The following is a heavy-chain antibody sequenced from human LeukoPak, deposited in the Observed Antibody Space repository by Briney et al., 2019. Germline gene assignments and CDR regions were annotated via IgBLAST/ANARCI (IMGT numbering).Heavy chain of an antibody. CDR1: GFTFSSYA. CDR2: ISGSGGST. V-gene: IGHV3-23*01. J-gene: IGHJ4*02. Sequence: GGSLRLSCAASGFTFSSYAMSWVRQAPGKGLEWVSAISGSGGSTYYADSVKGRFTISRDNSKNTLYLQMNSLRAEDTAIYYCARIGYSSSSNDYWGQGTLVTVSS. D-gene: IGHD6-6*01. CDR3: ARIGYSSSSNDY.